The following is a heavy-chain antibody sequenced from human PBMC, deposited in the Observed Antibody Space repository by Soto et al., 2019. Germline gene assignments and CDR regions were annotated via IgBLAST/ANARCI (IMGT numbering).Heavy chain of an antibody. J-gene: IGHJ1*01. D-gene: IGHD3-22*01. V-gene: IGHV3-15*01. CDR2: IKSKTDGGTT. CDR1: GFTFSNAW. CDR3: LTDPYYDTSGLYFVEYFHH. Sequence: LRLSCAASGFTFSNAWMSWVRQAPGKGLEWVGRIKSKTDGGTTDYPAPAKGRFTVSRDDSRNTVYLQMNSLKTEDTAVYYCLTDPYYDTSGLYFVEYFHHWGRGTLVTVSS.